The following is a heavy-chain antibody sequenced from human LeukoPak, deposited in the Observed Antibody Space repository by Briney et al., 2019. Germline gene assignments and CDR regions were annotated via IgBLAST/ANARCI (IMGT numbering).Heavy chain of an antibody. CDR2: INTNTGNP. J-gene: IGHJ4*02. CDR3: AIWYCSGGRCYSDARTFDY. CDR1: GYTFTSYA. V-gene: IGHV7-4-1*02. Sequence: ASVKVSCKASGYTFTSYAMNWVREAPGQGLEWMGWINTNTGNPTYAQGLTGRFVFSLDTSVSTAYLQISSLKAEDTAVYYCAIWYCSGGRCYSDARTFDYWGQGTRVSVSS. D-gene: IGHD2-15*01.